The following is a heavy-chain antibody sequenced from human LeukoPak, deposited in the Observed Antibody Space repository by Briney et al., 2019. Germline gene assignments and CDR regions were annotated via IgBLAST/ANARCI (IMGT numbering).Heavy chain of an antibody. D-gene: IGHD3-3*01. CDR3: ARAGGYDFWSPNNNFDY. Sequence: SETLSLTCAVYGGSISSYYWSWIRQPAGKGLEWIGRIYTSGSTNYNPSLKSQVTISVDKSKNQFSLKLSSVTAADTAVYYCARAGGYDFWSPNNNFDYWGQGTLVTVSS. V-gene: IGHV4-59*10. CDR1: GGSISSYY. J-gene: IGHJ4*02. CDR2: IYTSGST.